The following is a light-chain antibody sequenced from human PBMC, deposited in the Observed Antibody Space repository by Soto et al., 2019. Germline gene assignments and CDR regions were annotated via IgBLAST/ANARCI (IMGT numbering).Light chain of an antibody. CDR2: GAS. J-gene: IGKJ2*01. CDR3: QQYYTSPET. Sequence: EIVLTHAPGILSLSPGERATLSCRASQNVGSRYLAWYQQKPGQTPRLLIYGASSRVTGIPGRFSASGSGTDFTLTITRLEPEDFEVYYCQQYYTSPETFGLGTKVDIK. V-gene: IGKV3-20*01. CDR1: QNVGSRY.